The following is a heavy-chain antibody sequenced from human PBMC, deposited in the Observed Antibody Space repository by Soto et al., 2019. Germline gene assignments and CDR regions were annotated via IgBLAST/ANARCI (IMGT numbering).Heavy chain of an antibody. CDR1: GGTFSSYA. Sequence: QVQLVQSGAEVKKPGSSVKVSCKASGGTFSSYAISWVRQAPGQGLEWMGGIIPIFGTANYAQKFQGRVTITADESTITAYMELSSLRSEDTAVYYCASSSIRATGDSPNWFDPWGQGTLVTVSS. D-gene: IGHD1-26*01. CDR2: IIPIFGTA. CDR3: ASSSIRATGDSPNWFDP. J-gene: IGHJ5*02. V-gene: IGHV1-69*01.